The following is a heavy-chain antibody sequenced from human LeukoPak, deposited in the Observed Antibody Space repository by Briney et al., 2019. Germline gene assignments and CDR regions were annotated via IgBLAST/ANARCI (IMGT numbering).Heavy chain of an antibody. J-gene: IGHJ4*02. Sequence: GGSLRLSCAASGFTFSDYYMSWIRQAPGKGLEWVSYISSSGSTIYYADSVKGRFTISRDNAKKSLYLQMNSLRAEDTAVYYCAIDRSLGEQLEFDYWGQGTLVTVSS. V-gene: IGHV3-11*04. CDR3: AIDRSLGEQLEFDY. CDR1: GFTFSDYY. CDR2: ISSSGSTI. D-gene: IGHD6-13*01.